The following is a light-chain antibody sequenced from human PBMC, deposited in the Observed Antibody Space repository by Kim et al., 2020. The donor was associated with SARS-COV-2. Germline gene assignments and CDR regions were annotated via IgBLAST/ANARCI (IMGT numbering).Light chain of an antibody. CDR2: DVN. CDR3: CSYAGSYNVI. Sequence: GQVVTNSCTETSSEVGGYDYVSWYQQNPGKAPKLMIYDVNKRPSGVPDRFSGSKSGNTASLTISGLQAEDEADYYCCSYAGSYNVIFGGGTKLTVL. V-gene: IGLV2-11*01. CDR1: SSEVGGYDY. J-gene: IGLJ2*01.